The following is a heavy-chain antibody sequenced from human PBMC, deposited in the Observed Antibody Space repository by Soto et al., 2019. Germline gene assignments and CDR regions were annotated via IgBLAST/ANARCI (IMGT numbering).Heavy chain of an antibody. CDR2: ISYDGSNK. V-gene: IGHV3-30*18. CDR1: GFTFSSYG. J-gene: IGHJ6*02. CDR3: AKDMVLLWFGELLKSLGGMDV. Sequence: PGGSLRLSCAASGFTFSSYGMHWVRQAPGKGLEWVAVISYDGSNKYYADSVKGRFTISRDNSKNTLYLQMNSLRAEDTAVYYCAKDMVLLWFGELLKSLGGMDVWGQGTTVTVSS. D-gene: IGHD3-10*01.